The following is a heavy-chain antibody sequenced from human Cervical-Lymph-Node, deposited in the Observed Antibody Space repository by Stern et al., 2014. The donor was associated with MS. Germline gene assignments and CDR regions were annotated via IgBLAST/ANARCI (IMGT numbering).Heavy chain of an antibody. J-gene: IGHJ4*02. CDR2: IIPIFGTA. V-gene: IGHV1-69*01. CDR1: GGTFSSYA. D-gene: IGHD6-6*01. CDR3: ARSPSIAATYYFDY. Sequence: VQLVESGAEVKKPGPSVKVSCKASGGTFSSYAISWVRQAPGQGLEWLGGIIPIFGTANYAQKCQGRVTITADESTSTAYMELSSLRSEDTAVYYCARSPSIAATYYFDYWGQGTLVTVSS.